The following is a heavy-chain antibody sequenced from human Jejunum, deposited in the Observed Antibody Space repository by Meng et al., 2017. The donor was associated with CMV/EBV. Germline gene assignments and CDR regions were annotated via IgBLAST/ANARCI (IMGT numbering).Heavy chain of an antibody. CDR2: IYYTGST. V-gene: IGHV4-61*01. CDR3: ARRFFAFNI. CDR1: GGDVSIGSSY. J-gene: IGHJ3*02. D-gene: IGHD3-3*01. Sequence: CTVSGGDVSIGSSYWSWIRQPPGKGLEWIGYIYYTGSTDYNPSLKSRVTISRDTSKNQFSLKLSSVTAADTAVYYCARRFFAFNIWGQGTMVTVSS.